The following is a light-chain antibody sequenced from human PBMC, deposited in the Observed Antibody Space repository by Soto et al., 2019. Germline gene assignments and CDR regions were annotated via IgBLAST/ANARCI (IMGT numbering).Light chain of an antibody. CDR1: SSDVGNYDF. J-gene: IGLJ3*02. CDR2: EVN. V-gene: IGLV2-23*02. CDR3: CSYAGSGSWV. Sequence: QSALTQPASVSGSPGQSITISCTGTSSDVGNYDFVSWYQQHPGKAPKLMIYEVNKRPSGVSNRFSGSKSGNTASLTISGLHAEDEADYYCCSYAGSGSWVFGGGTKVTVL.